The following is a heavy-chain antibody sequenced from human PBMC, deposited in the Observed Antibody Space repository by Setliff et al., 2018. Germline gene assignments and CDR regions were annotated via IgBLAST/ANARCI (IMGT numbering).Heavy chain of an antibody. V-gene: IGHV4-4*02. CDR2: IYHDGNN. CDR1: GASINSLSW. Sequence: SETLSLTCAVSGASINSLSWWSWVRQPPGKGPAWIGKIYHDGNNNNHPSVHYSPSLKSRVTISIDKSKNQFSLRLSSVTAADAAVYICARESATIGEFPLYYFDKWGQGIPVTVSS. D-gene: IGHD3-10*01. J-gene: IGHJ4*02. CDR3: ARESATIGEFPLYYFDK.